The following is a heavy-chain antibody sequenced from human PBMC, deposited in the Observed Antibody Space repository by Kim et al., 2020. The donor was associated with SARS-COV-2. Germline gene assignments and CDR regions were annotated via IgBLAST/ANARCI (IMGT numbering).Heavy chain of an antibody. Sequence: PSLKSQVPISVDTSKNQFYLKLSAVTAADTAVYYCARVRWHPYYFDYWGQGTLVTVSS. V-gene: IGHV4-39*07. D-gene: IGHD6-13*01. J-gene: IGHJ4*02. CDR3: ARVRWHPYYFDY.